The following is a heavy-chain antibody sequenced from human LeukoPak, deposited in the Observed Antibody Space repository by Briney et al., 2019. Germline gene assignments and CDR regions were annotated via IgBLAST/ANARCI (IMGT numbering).Heavy chain of an antibody. CDR2: MNPNSGGT. CDR3: ARGLLVSGYGLFDY. CDR1: GYTFTDYY. J-gene: IGHJ4*02. D-gene: IGHD5-12*01. V-gene: IGHV1-2*02. Sequence: ASVKVSCKAFGYTFTDYYIHWVRQAPGVGLEWMGWMNPNSGGTNYAQKFQGRVTMTRDTSISTAYMELSTLRSDDTAVYYCARGLLVSGYGLFDYWGQGTLVTVSS.